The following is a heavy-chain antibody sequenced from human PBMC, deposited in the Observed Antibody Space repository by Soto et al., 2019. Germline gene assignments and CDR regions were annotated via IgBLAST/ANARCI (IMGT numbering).Heavy chain of an antibody. CDR2: ISSSSSTI. CDR3: ARKLGAFDI. CDR1: GFTFSSYS. J-gene: IGHJ3*02. Sequence: PGGSLRLSCAASGFTFSSYSMNWVRQAPGKGLEWVSYISSSSSTIYYADYVKGRFTISRDNAKNSLYLQMNSLRAEDTAVYYCARKLGAFDIWGQGTMVTVSS. D-gene: IGHD1-26*01. V-gene: IGHV3-48*01.